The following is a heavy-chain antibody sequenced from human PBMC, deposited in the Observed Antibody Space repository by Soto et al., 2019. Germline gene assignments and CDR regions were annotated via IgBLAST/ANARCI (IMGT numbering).Heavy chain of an antibody. V-gene: IGHV3-23*01. D-gene: IGHD5-12*01. CDR2: ISGSSDRT. J-gene: IGHJ3*01. CDR3: EGSWT. Sequence: EVQVLESGGDSVQPGGSLRLSCAASGFTIRNYAMSWVRQAPGKALEWVSGISGSSDRTYYADSVKGRFTISKDTSSNTLYLQMNSLRVEDTAVYHCEGSWTWGQGTMVTVSS. CDR1: GFTIRNYA.